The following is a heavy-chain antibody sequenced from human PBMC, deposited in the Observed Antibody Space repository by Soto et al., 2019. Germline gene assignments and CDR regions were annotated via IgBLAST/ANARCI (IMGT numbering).Heavy chain of an antibody. CDR2: IYYSGPS. CDR3: ARGYSHYAH. D-gene: IGHD4-4*01. Sequence: SETLSLTCTVPGGSVSRDSNFWSWIRQPPGKGLEWIGYIYYSGPSRYNPSLESRVTISIDSSKNQVSLTLTSVTAADTAVYYCARGYSHYAHWGRGTLVTVSS. J-gene: IGHJ4*02. V-gene: IGHV4-61*01. CDR1: GGSVSRDSNF.